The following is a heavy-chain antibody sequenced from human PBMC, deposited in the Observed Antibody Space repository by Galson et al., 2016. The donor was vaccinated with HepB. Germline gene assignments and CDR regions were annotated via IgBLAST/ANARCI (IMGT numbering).Heavy chain of an antibody. J-gene: IGHJ5*02. CDR2: IRQDGGEM. V-gene: IGHV3-7*02. D-gene: IGHD2-21*02. CDR1: GFTFSDCW. CDR3: AMTGCCRGGNCYPDH. Sequence: SLRLSCAAAGFTFSDCWMTWVRQAPGEGLEWVANIRQDGGEMYYVDSVKGRFTISRDNAKNSLYLQMDSLRAEDTAVYYCAMTGCCRGGNCYPDHWGQGTLVTVSS.